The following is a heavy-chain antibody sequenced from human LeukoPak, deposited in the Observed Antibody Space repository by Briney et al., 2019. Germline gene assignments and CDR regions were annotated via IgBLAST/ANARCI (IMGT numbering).Heavy chain of an antibody. V-gene: IGHV3-7*04. Sequence: GGSLRLSCVASGFXFSSYLMSWVRQAPGKGLEWVANIKEDGSEKYYVDSVKGRFTISRDNAKNSLYLQMNSLRAEDTAVYYCARDPSYYDWGSFDYWGQGTLVSVSS. CDR2: IKEDGSEK. CDR3: ARDPSYYDWGSFDY. J-gene: IGHJ4*02. CDR1: GFXFSSYL. D-gene: IGHD3-10*01.